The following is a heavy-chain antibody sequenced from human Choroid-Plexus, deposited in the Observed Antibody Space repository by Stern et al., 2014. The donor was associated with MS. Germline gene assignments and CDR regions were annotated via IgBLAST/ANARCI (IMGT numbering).Heavy chain of an antibody. CDR3: AKDRQYLTYVFDH. Sequence: VQLVESGGGVVQPGRPLRLSCVASGFTLGSCAMHWVRQAPGKGLEWVAGVSYDGSNKYYADSVKGRFTISRDNSQNTLYMQMSSLRPEDTAVYYCAKDRQYLTYVFDHWGQGSLVTVSS. CDR2: VSYDGSNK. CDR1: GFTLGSCA. V-gene: IGHV3-30*18. J-gene: IGHJ5*02. D-gene: IGHD2/OR15-2a*01.